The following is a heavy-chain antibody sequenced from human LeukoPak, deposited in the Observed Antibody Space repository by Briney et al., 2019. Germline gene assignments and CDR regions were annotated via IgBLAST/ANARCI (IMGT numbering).Heavy chain of an antibody. Sequence: ASVKVSCKASGYTFTGYYMHWVRQAPGQGLEWMGWINPNSGGTNYAQKFQGRVTMTRDTSISTACMELSRLRSDDTAVYYCARASPSIIHYWGQGTLVTVSS. D-gene: IGHD2/OR15-2a*01. J-gene: IGHJ4*02. CDR3: ARASPSIIHY. CDR1: GYTFTGYY. V-gene: IGHV1-2*02. CDR2: INPNSGGT.